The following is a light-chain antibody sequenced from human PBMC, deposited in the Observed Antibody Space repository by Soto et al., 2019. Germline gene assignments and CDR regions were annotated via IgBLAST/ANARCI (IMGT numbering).Light chain of an antibody. J-gene: IGKJ5*01. Sequence: EIVLTQSPGTLSLSPGERVTLSCRASQSVRSSYLAWYQQKPGQAPRLLIYGASTRATGIPARFSGSGSGTEFTLTISSLQSEDFAVYYCQQYNNWPITFGQGTRLEIK. CDR3: QQYNNWPIT. CDR2: GAS. V-gene: IGKV3-15*01. CDR1: QSVRSSY.